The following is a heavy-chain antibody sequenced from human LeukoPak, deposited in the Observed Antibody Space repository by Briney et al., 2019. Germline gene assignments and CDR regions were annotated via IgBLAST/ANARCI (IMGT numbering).Heavy chain of an antibody. Sequence: PGGSLRLSCAASGFTVSSNYMSWVRQAPGKGLEWVSVIYSGGSTYYADSVKGRFTISRDNSKNTLYLQMNSLRAEDTAVYYCARTGDYYDSSGYYFNYWGQGTLVTVSS. J-gene: IGHJ4*02. CDR3: ARTGDYYDSSGYYFNY. D-gene: IGHD3-22*01. CDR2: IYSGGST. V-gene: IGHV3-66*01. CDR1: GFTVSSNY.